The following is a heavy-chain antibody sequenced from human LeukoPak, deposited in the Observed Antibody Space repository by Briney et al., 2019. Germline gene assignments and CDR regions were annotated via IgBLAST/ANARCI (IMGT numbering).Heavy chain of an antibody. J-gene: IGHJ4*02. CDR1: GYTFTGYY. CDR2: INPDSGGT. D-gene: IGHD3-22*01. V-gene: IGHV1-2*02. CDR3: ARVDDRGHYYDSSGPRKLFDY. Sequence: ASVTVSCKASGYTFTGYYMHWVRQAPGQGLEWVGWINPDSGGTNYAQKFQGRDTMTRDTSIRTAYMELSRLRSDDTAVYYCARVDDRGHYYDSSGPRKLFDYWGQGTLVTVSS.